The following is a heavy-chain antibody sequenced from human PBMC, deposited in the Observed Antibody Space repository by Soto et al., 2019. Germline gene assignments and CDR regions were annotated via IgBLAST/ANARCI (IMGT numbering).Heavy chain of an antibody. CDR1: GYDFTTYG. V-gene: IGHV1-18*01. CDR2: ISAHNGNT. CDR3: ARGRYGDY. Sequence: QVHLVQSGAEVKKSGASVKVSCKGSGYDFTTYGITWVRQAPGQGLEWMAWISAHNGNTDYAQKLQGRVTVTRDTSTSTAXXXLXSLRSDDTAVYYCARGRYGDYWGQGALVTVSS. D-gene: IGHD1-1*01. J-gene: IGHJ4*02.